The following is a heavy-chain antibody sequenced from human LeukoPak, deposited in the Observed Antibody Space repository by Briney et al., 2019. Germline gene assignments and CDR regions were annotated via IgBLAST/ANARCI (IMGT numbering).Heavy chain of an antibody. D-gene: IGHD6-6*01. V-gene: IGHV1-2*02. J-gene: IGHJ5*02. Sequence: ASVKVSCKASGYTFTGYYMHWVRQAPGQGLEWMGWINPNSGGTNYAQKFQGRVTMTRDTSISTAYMELSRLRSHDTAVYYCARAPPAKLARLSWFDPWGQGTLVTVSS. CDR1: GYTFTGYY. CDR3: ARAPPAKLARLSWFDP. CDR2: INPNSGGT.